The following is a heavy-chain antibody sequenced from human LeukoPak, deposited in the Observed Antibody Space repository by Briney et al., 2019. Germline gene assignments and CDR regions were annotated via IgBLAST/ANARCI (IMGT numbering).Heavy chain of an antibody. J-gene: IGHJ4*02. CDR2: IYYSGST. CDR1: GGSVSSGSYY. CDR3: ARDLELERNRWNYFES. V-gene: IGHV4-61*01. D-gene: IGHD1-1*01. Sequence: SETLSLTCTVSGGSVSSGSYYWSWIRQPPGKGLERIGYIYYSGSTNYNPSLKSRVTISVDTSKNQFSLKLSSVTAADTAVYYCARDLELERNRWNYFESWGQGTLVTVSS.